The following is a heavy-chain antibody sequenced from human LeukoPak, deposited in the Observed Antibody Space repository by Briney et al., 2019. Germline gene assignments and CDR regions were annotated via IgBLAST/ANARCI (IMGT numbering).Heavy chain of an antibody. CDR2: IYYSGST. Sequence: SETLSLTCTVSGGSFSNYYWSWIRQPPGKGLEWIGYIYYSGSTNYNPSLKSRVTISVDTSKNQFSLKLSSVTAADTAVYYCARVIADILTGATFDYWGQGTLVTVSS. CDR3: ARVIADILTGATFDY. J-gene: IGHJ4*02. V-gene: IGHV4-59*01. D-gene: IGHD3-9*01. CDR1: GGSFSNYY.